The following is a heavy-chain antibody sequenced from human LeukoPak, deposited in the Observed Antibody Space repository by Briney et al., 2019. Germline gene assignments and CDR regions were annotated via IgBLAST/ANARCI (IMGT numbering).Heavy chain of an antibody. D-gene: IGHD3-10*01. J-gene: IGHJ4*02. V-gene: IGHV3-7*01. CDR3: ARDLNSYYYGSGSPSY. Sequence: PGGSLRLSCAASGFTFSSYWMSWVRQAPGKGLEWVANIKQDGSEKYYVDSVKGRFTISRDNAKNSLYLQMNSLRAEDTAVYYCARDLNSYYYGSGSPSYWGQGTLVTVSS. CDR1: GFTFSSYW. CDR2: IKQDGSEK.